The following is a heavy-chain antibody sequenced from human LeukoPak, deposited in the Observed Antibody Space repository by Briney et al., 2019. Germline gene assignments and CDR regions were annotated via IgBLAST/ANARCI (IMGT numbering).Heavy chain of an antibody. CDR2: IHRSGSP. Sequence: SETLSLTCTVSLDSTTSNFWSWVRQPPGKGLEWIGEIHRSGSPNYNPSLQIRVTISIDRSRNQIVLELSSVTAADTAVYYCAREILGGFNPGAYWGQGTLVTVSS. J-gene: IGHJ4*02. D-gene: IGHD1-14*01. CDR1: LDSTTSNF. CDR3: AREILGGFNPGAY. V-gene: IGHV4-4*02.